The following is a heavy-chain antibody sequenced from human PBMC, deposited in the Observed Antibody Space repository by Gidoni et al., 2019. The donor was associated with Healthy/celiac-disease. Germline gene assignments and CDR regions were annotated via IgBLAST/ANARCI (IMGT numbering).Heavy chain of an antibody. Sequence: QVQLVQSGAAVKKPGSSVKVSCKASGGTFSSYAISWVRQAPGQGLEWMGGIIPIFGTANYAHQFQGRVTITADESTSTAYMELSSLRSEDTAVYYCARGGQPGYYYYGMDVWGQGTTVTVSS. V-gene: IGHV1-69*01. CDR1: GGTFSSYA. D-gene: IGHD1-1*01. CDR2: IIPIFGTA. J-gene: IGHJ6*02. CDR3: ARGGQPGYYYYGMDV.